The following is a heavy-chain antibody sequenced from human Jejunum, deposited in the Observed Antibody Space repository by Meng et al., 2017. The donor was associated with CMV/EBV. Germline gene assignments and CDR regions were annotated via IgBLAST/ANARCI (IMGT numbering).Heavy chain of an antibody. D-gene: IGHD1-20*01. CDR2: TYYGSKWDN. CDR3: ARAPRYNWNFDY. J-gene: IGHJ4*02. CDR1: GDSVSSNSAS. V-gene: IGHV6-1*01. Sequence: GDSVSSNSASWNWVRQSPSRGLGWLGRTYYGSKWDNDYAVSVKSRITINPDTSQNQFSLQLNSVTPEDTAVYYCARAPRYNWNFDYWGQGTLVTVSS.